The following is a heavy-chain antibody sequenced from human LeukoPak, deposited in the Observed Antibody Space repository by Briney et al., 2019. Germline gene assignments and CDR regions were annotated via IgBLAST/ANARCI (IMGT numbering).Heavy chain of an antibody. CDR1: GYSFTTYW. D-gene: IGHD2-2*01. CDR3: ARRHRYCSTTSCYVVDF. J-gene: IGHJ4*02. CDR2: IYPGDSDT. V-gene: IGHV5-51*01. Sequence: PGESLKISFKGSGYSFTTYWIGWVRQMPGKGLEWMGIIYPGDSDTRYSPSFQGQVTFSADKSISTAYLQWSSLKASDTAMYCCARRHRYCSTTSCYVVDFWGQGTLVTVSS.